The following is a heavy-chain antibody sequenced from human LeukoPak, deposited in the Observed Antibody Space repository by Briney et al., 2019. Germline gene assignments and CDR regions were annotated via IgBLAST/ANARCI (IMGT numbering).Heavy chain of an antibody. Sequence: GGSLRLSCAASGFIFSSYGMHWVRQAPGKGLEWVAFIRYDGSNKYYADSVKGRFTISRDNSKNTLYLQMNSLRAEDTAVYYCAKDFCSSTSCYLFDYWGQGTLVTVSS. J-gene: IGHJ4*02. V-gene: IGHV3-30*02. CDR3: AKDFCSSTSCYLFDY. D-gene: IGHD2-2*01. CDR1: GFIFSSYG. CDR2: IRYDGSNK.